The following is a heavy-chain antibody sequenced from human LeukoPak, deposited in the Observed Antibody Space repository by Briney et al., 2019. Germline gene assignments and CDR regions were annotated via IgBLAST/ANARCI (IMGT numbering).Heavy chain of an antibody. CDR3: ARALYSSGWYGPAY. CDR1: GFIFSSYS. D-gene: IGHD6-19*01. V-gene: IGHV3-21*01. J-gene: IGHJ4*02. Sequence: GGSLRLSCAASGFIFSSYSMNWVRQAPGKGLEWVSSISSSSSYIYYADSVKGRFTISRDNAKNSLYLQMNSLRAEDTAVYYCARALYSSGWYGPAYWGQGTLVTVSS. CDR2: ISSSSSYI.